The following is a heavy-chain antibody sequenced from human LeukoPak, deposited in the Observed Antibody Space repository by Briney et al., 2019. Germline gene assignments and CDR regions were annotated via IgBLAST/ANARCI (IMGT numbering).Heavy chain of an antibody. Sequence: PGGSLRLSCAASGFTFSSYGMHWVRQAPGKGLEWVAVIWYDGSNKYYADSVKGRFTISRDNSKNTLYLQMNSLRAEDTAVYYCARELFRYLNPGGGYMDVWGKGTTVTVSS. V-gene: IGHV3-33*01. CDR1: GFTFSSYG. CDR2: IWYDGSNK. CDR3: ARELFRYLNPGGGYMDV. D-gene: IGHD1-14*01. J-gene: IGHJ6*03.